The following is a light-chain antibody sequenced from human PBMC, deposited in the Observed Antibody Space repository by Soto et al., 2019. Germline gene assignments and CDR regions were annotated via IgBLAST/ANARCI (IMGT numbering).Light chain of an antibody. CDR3: SAYGGRNNFVV. V-gene: IGLV2-8*01. Sequence: QSALTQPPSASGSLGQSVTISCSGTSKDVGRGNYVSWYQQHAGQTPKVIIYDVFQRPSGVPDRFSGSKSGTTAYLTVSRLQAEDEAEYFCSAYGGRNNFVVFGGGTKLTVL. CDR2: DVF. J-gene: IGLJ2*01. CDR1: SKDVGRGNY.